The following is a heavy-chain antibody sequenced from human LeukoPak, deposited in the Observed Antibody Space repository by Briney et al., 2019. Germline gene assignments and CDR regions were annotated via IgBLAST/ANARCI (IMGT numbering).Heavy chain of an antibody. CDR3: ARGGGYALSY. V-gene: IGHV1-46*01. Sequence: GASVKVSCKASGYTFTSYYMHWGRQAPGQGLEWMGTINPSGDSTNYAQKFQGRVTLTRDTSTSTLYMELSSLRSEDTAMYYCARGGGYALSYWGQGTLVIVSS. CDR2: INPSGDST. CDR1: GYTFTSYY. D-gene: IGHD5-12*01. J-gene: IGHJ4*02.